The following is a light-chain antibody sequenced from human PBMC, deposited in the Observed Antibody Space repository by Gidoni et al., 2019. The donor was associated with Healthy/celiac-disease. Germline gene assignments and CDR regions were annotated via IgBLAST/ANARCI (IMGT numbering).Light chain of an antibody. V-gene: IGLV1-40*01. CDR3: PSYDSSLSEV. J-gene: IGLJ1*01. CDR2: GNS. Sequence: QSVLTQPPSGSGAPGQRVTISCTGSSSNIGAGYDVHWYQQLPGTAPKLLIYGNSNRPSGVPDRFSGSKSGTSASLAITGLQAEDEADYYCPSYDSSLSEVFGTGTKVTVL. CDR1: SSNIGAGYD.